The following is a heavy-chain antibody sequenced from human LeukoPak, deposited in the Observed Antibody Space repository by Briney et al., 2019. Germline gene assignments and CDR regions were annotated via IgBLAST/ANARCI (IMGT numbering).Heavy chain of an antibody. J-gene: IGHJ3*01. CDR2: INHSGIT. Sequence: KPSETLSLTCAVYGGSFNYYWSWIRQPPGEGLEWIGEINHSGITKYNPSLKSRVSISVDTSKNQFSLRLSSVTAADTAIYYCAKSLYCGDDCFWGPGTMVTVSS. D-gene: IGHD2-21*02. CDR3: AKSLYCGDDCF. V-gene: IGHV4-34*01. CDR1: GGSFNYY.